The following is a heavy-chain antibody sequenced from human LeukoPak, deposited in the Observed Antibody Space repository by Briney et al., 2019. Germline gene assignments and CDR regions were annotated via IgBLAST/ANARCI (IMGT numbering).Heavy chain of an antibody. Sequence: SETLSLPCTVAGGSINNYYWSCFLQPPGKGLEWIGYIYYSGSTNYNPSLKSRVTISVDTSKNQFSLKLGSVTAADTAVYYCARSYSSSYHAFDIWGQGTMVTVSS. CDR1: GGSINNYY. V-gene: IGHV4-59*01. CDR3: ARSYSSSYHAFDI. D-gene: IGHD6-6*01. CDR2: IYYSGST. J-gene: IGHJ3*02.